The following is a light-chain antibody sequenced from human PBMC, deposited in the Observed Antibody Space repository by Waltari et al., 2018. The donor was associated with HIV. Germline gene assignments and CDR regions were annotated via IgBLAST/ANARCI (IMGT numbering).Light chain of an antibody. CDR3: CSYAGTLV. V-gene: IGLV2-23*02. CDR1: KSYIGNYHL. Sequence: QSALTQPASVSGSPGQSITISCTGTKSYIGNYHLVSWYKKFPGKAPKLMIYYVNTRPSGVSNRFAGSKSCNTASLTISVLQAEDEADYYCCSYAGTLVFGGGTRLTVL. CDR2: YVN. J-gene: IGLJ3*02.